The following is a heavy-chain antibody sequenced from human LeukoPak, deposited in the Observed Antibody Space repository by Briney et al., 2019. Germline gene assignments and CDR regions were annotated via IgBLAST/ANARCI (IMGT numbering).Heavy chain of an antibody. Sequence: SVKVSCKASGDTFSRYAISWVRQAPGQGLEWMGGIIPVLSTANYAQKFQDRVTITADESTSTTYMELSSLRSEDTAVYYCARGGRILWFGESTEYYYYYYYMDVWGKGTTVTISS. J-gene: IGHJ6*03. CDR1: GDTFSRYA. V-gene: IGHV1-69*13. CDR2: IIPVLSTA. D-gene: IGHD3-10*01. CDR3: ARGGRILWFGESTEYYYYYYYMDV.